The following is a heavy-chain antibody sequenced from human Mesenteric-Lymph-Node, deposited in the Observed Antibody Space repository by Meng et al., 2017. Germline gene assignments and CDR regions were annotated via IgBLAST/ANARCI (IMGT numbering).Heavy chain of an antibody. CDR1: GFTFSSYG. J-gene: IGHJ4*02. V-gene: IGHV3-74*01. Sequence: GESLKISCAASGFTFSSYGMHWVRQAPGKGLVWVSRINSDGSSTSYADSVKGRFTISRDNAKNTLYLQMNSLRAEDTAVYYCATGGYSGYDDFDYWGQGTLVTVSS. CDR3: ATGGYSGYDDFDY. CDR2: INSDGSST. D-gene: IGHD5-12*01.